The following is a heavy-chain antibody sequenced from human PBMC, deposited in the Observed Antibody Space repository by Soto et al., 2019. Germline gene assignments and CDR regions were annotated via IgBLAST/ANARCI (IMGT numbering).Heavy chain of an antibody. V-gene: IGHV1-69*08. J-gene: IGHJ4*02. D-gene: IGHD4-17*01. CDR2: IIPILGIA. CDR1: GGTFSSYT. CDR3: ARDRDYGDIDY. Sequence: QVQLVQSGAEVKKPGSSVKVSCKASGGTFSSYTISWVRQAPGQGLEWMGRIIPILGIANYAQKFQGRVTIPADKSTSTAYMELSSLRSGDTAVYYCARDRDYGDIDYWGQGTLVTVSS.